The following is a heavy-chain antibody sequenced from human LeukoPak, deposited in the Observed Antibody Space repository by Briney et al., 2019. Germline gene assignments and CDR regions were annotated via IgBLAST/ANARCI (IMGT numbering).Heavy chain of an antibody. Sequence: EASVKVSCKASGYTFTGYYMHWVRQAPGQGLEWMGWINPNSGGTNYAQKFQGRVTMTRDTSISTAYMELSRLRSDDTAVYYCARYSYGSAVDAFDIWGQGTMVTVSS. CDR3: ARYSYGSAVDAFDI. J-gene: IGHJ3*02. V-gene: IGHV1-2*02. CDR2: INPNSGGT. CDR1: GYTFTGYY. D-gene: IGHD5-18*01.